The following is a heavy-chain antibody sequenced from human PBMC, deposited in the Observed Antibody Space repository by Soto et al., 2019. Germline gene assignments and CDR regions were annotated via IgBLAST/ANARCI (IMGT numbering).Heavy chain of an antibody. J-gene: IGHJ6*02. D-gene: IGHD3-10*01. V-gene: IGHV1-69*02. Sequence: QVQLVQSGAEVKKPGSSVKVSCKASAGTFSSYTISWVRQAPGQGLEWMGRIIPILGIANYAQKFQGRVTITADKSTSTAYMELSSLRSEDTAVYYCARVLYGSGSYNGMDVWGQGTTVTVSS. CDR1: AGTFSSYT. CDR3: ARVLYGSGSYNGMDV. CDR2: IIPILGIA.